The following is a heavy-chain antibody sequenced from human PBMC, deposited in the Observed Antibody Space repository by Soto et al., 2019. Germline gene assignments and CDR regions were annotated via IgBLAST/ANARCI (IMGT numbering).Heavy chain of an antibody. CDR3: ARDRSARIRSGYSNRYYYYGMDV. CDR2: INPNSGGT. V-gene: IGHV1-2*04. J-gene: IGHJ6*02. D-gene: IGHD4-4*01. Sequence: ASVKVSCKASGYTFTGYYMHWVRQAPGQGLEWMGWINPNSGGTNYAQKFQGWVTMTRDTSISTAYMELSRLRSDDTAVYYCARDRSARIRSGYSNRYYYYGMDVWGQGTTVTVSS. CDR1: GYTFTGYY.